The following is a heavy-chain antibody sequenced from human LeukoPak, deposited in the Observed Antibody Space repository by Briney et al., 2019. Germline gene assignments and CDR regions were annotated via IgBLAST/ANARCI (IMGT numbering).Heavy chain of an antibody. Sequence: SGGSLRLSCAASGFTFSSYCLSRVRQAPGKGLEWVANIKQDGSEKYYVDSVKGRFTISRDNAKKSLYLQMNSLRVEDTAVYYCAREVRGVIGPADYWGQGTLVTVSS. CDR3: AREVRGVIGPADY. D-gene: IGHD3-10*01. V-gene: IGHV3-7*01. J-gene: IGHJ4*02. CDR1: GFTFSSYC. CDR2: IKQDGSEK.